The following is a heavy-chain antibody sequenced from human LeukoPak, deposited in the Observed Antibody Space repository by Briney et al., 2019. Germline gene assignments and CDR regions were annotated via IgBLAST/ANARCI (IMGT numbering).Heavy chain of an antibody. J-gene: IGHJ4*02. V-gene: IGHV3-33*08. Sequence: GGSLRLSCAASGFTFSSYSMNWVRQAPGKGLEWVAVIWYDGSNKYYADSVKGRFTISRDNSKNTLYLQMNSLRAEDTAVYYCARDYLRTHFDYWGQGTLVTVSS. CDR2: IWYDGSNK. CDR1: GFTFSSYS. D-gene: IGHD5/OR15-5a*01. CDR3: ARDYLRTHFDY.